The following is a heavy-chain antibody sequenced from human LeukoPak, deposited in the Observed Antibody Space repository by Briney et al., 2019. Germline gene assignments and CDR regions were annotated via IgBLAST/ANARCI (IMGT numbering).Heavy chain of an antibody. CDR1: GYTFTSYG. V-gene: IGHV1-18*01. D-gene: IGHD3-3*01. J-gene: IGHJ5*02. Sequence: ASVKVSCKASGYTFTSYGISWVRQAPGQGLEWMGWISAYNDNTNYAQKLQGRVTMTTDTSTSTAYMELRSLRSDDTAVYYCARDRDTIFGVVIPGHNWFDPWGQGTLVTVSS. CDR2: ISAYNDNT. CDR3: ARDRDTIFGVVIPGHNWFDP.